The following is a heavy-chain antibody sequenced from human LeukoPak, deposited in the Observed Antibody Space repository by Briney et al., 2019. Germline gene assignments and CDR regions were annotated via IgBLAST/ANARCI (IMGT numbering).Heavy chain of an antibody. V-gene: IGHV1-18*01. J-gene: IGHJ4*02. CDR3: ARAGGSYDFWSGYYTPDY. Sequence: GASVRVSCKASGYTFTSYGISWVRQAPGQGLEWMGWISAYNGNTNYAQKLQGRVTMTTDTSTSTAYMELRSLRSDDTAVYYCARAGGSYDFWSGYYTPDYWGQGTLVTVSS. D-gene: IGHD3-3*01. CDR1: GYTFTSYG. CDR2: ISAYNGNT.